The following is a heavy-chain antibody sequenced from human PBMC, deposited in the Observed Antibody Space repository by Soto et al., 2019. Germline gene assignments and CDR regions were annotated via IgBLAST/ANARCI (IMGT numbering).Heavy chain of an antibody. V-gene: IGHV1-18*04. CDR1: GYTFTDYG. CDR2: ISTYNGNT. CDR3: ATELGENPASPFDA. D-gene: IGHD3-10*01. J-gene: IGHJ4*02. Sequence: QVQLVQSGAEVKKPGASVKVSCKASGYTFTDYGISWVRQAPGQGLEWMGWISTYNGNTIYAQKIQGRVTITADESTSTVYMELSSLRSDDTAVYFCATELGENPASPFDAWGQGTLVTVSS.